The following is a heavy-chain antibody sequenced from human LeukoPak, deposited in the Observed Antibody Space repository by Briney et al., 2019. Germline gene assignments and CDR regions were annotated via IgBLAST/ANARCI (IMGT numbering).Heavy chain of an antibody. D-gene: IGHD1/OR15-1a*01. CDR2: IYYSGST. Sequence: SETLSLTCTVSGGSISSRSYYWGWIRQPPGKGLEWIGSIYYSGSTYYSPSLKSRVTISVDTSKNQFSLKLSSVTVADTAVYYCARVTSQQDFDFWGQGTLVTVSS. CDR1: GGSISSRSYY. J-gene: IGHJ4*02. V-gene: IGHV4-39*01. CDR3: ARVTSQQDFDF.